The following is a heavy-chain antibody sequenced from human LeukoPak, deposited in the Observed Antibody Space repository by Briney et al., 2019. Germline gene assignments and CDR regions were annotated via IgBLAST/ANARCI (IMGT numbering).Heavy chain of an antibody. Sequence: ASVKVSCKASGYTFTSYDINWVRQATGQGLEWMGWMNPNSGNTGYAQKFQGRVTITRNTSISTAYMELSSLRSEDTAVYYCAIYSGSYRTGFDYWGQGTLVTVSS. CDR1: GYTFTSYD. D-gene: IGHD1-26*01. J-gene: IGHJ4*02. CDR2: MNPNSGNT. CDR3: AIYSGSYRTGFDY. V-gene: IGHV1-8*03.